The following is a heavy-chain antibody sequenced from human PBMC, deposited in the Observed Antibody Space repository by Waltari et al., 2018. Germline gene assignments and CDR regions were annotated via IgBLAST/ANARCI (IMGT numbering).Heavy chain of an antibody. V-gene: IGHV3-23*01. CDR1: GFTFCRYD. CDR2: ISGSDGGT. D-gene: IGHD1-1*01. J-gene: IGHJ5*02. CDR3: AKVYLHWWFDP. Sequence: EVQLLESGGGLVQPGGSLRRSCAASGFTFCRYDMSWFRQALGKGLRWVSAISGSDGGTTYADAVKGRFTISRDNSKNTLYLQMNSLRAEDTAVYYCAKVYLHWWFDPWGQGTLVTVSS.